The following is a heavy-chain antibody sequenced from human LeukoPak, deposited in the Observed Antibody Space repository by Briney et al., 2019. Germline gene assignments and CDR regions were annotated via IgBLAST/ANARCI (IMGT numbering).Heavy chain of an antibody. J-gene: IGHJ4*02. Sequence: GGSLRLSCAASGFTFSSYWMSWVRQAPGKGLEWVANIKQDGSEKYYVDSVKGRFTISRDNAKNSLYLQMSSLRAEDTAVYYCARDFNSWYAALRDYFDYWGQGTLVTVSS. CDR1: GFTFSSYW. D-gene: IGHD6-13*01. CDR3: ARDFNSWYAALRDYFDY. CDR2: IKQDGSEK. V-gene: IGHV3-7*01.